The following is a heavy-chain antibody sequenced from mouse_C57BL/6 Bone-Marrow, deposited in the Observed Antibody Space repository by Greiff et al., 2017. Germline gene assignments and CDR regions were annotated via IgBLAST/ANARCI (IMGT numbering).Heavy chain of an antibody. CDR3: ANFYYYGSSYWFAY. J-gene: IGHJ3*01. CDR2: IYPRSGNT. V-gene: IGHV1-81*01. Sequence: VKLMESGAELARPGASVKLSCKASGYTFTSSGISWVKQRTGQGLEWIGEIYPRSGNTYYNEKFKGKATLTADKSSSTAYMELRSLTSEDSAVYFCANFYYYGSSYWFAYWGQGTLVTVSA. CDR1: GYTFTSSG. D-gene: IGHD1-1*01.